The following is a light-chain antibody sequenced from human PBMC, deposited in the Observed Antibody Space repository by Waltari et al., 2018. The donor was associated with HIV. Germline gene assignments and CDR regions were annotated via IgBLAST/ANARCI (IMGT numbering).Light chain of an antibody. J-gene: IGLJ1*01. V-gene: IGLV1-44*01. CDR3: ASWDDNLKGYV. CDR2: SNN. Sequence: QSVVTQPPSASGAPGQTIIISCSGIRSNIGRNLVNCYQQLPGAAPKLLIYSNNERPSGVPDRISASKSGTSASLAISGLQSEDEADYYCASWDDNLKGYVFGSGTKVTVL. CDR1: RSNIGRNL.